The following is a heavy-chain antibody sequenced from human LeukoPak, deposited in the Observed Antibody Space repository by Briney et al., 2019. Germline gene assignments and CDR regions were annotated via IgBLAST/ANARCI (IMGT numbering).Heavy chain of an antibody. Sequence: GGSLRLSCAASGFTFSSYAMNWVRQAPGKGLEWVSSITDSGGITKHADSVQGRFTISRDNSKNTLYLQMNSLRAEDTAVYYCAKASTRWYFDYWGQGTLVTVSS. CDR2: ITDSGGIT. J-gene: IGHJ4*02. D-gene: IGHD6-13*01. CDR3: AKASTRWYFDY. CDR1: GFTFSSYA. V-gene: IGHV3-23*01.